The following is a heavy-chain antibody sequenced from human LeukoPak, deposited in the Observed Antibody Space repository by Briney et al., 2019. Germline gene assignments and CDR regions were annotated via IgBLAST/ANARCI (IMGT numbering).Heavy chain of an antibody. V-gene: IGHV3-53*01. J-gene: IGHJ4*02. CDR2: LYTGGNT. CDR1: GFTVNSNY. D-gene: IGHD6-19*01. CDR3: ARIRGASGWYYFDY. Sequence: GGSLRLSCAASGFTVNSNYMSWVRQAPGKGLEWVSVLYTGGNTLYADSVKGRFTISRDNSKNTLYLQMNSLRAEDTAVYYCARIRGASGWYYFDYWGQGMLVTVSS.